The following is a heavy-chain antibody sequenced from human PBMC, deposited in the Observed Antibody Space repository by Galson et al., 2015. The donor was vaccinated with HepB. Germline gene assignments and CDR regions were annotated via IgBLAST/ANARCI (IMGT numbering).Heavy chain of an antibody. V-gene: IGHV1-2*06. CDR3: ARTPVHDYGGNPRNWRAFDI. CDR1: GYTFTGYY. Sequence: SVKVSCKASGYTFTGYYMHWVRQAPGQGLEWMGRINPNSGGTNYAQKFQGRVTMTRDTSISTAYMELSSLRSEDTAVYYCARTPVHDYGGNPRNWRAFDIWGQGTMVTVSS. J-gene: IGHJ3*02. CDR2: INPNSGGT. D-gene: IGHD4-23*01.